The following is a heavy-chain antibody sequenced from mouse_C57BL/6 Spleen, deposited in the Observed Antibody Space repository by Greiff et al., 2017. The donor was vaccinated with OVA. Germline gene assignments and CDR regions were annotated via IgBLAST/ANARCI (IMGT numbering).Heavy chain of an antibody. Sequence: QVQLQQSGAELVRPGSSVKLSCKASGYTFTSYWMDWVKQRPGQGLEWIGNIYPSDSETHYNQKFKDKATLTVDKSSSTAYMQLSSLTSEDSAVYYCAREGYHYAMDYWGQGTSVTVSS. D-gene: IGHD2-2*01. CDR1: GYTFTSYW. CDR2: IYPSDSET. CDR3: AREGYHYAMDY. J-gene: IGHJ4*01. V-gene: IGHV1-61*01.